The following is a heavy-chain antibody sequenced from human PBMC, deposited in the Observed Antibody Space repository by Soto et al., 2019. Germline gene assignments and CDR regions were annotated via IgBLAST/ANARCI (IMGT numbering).Heavy chain of an antibody. V-gene: IGHV1-3*01. J-gene: IGHJ4*02. CDR1: GYTFTSYA. CDR2: INAGNGNT. D-gene: IGHD3-10*01. Sequence: ASVKVSCKASGYTFTSYAMHWARQAPGQRLEWMGWINAGNGNTKYSQKFQGRVTITRDTSASTAYMELSSLRSEDTAVYYCARDRTVLLWFGEPADYFDYWGQGTLVTSPQ. CDR3: ARDRTVLLWFGEPADYFDY.